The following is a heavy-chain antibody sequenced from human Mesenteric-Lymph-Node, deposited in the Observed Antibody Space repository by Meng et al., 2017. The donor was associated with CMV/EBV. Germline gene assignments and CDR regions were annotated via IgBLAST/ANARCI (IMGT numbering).Heavy chain of an antibody. J-gene: IGHJ3*01. V-gene: IGHV3-53*01. CDR3: TRGMVRSKGNVFDL. Sequence: GGSLRLSCAASRLTVDDNYMSWVRQAPGKGLEWVSVIYNSGSTFYADSVKGRFTISRDTSKNTLHLQMNSLRAEDTAVYYCTRGMVRSKGNVFDLWGQGTMVTVSS. CDR2: IYNSGST. CDR1: RLTVDDNY. D-gene: IGHD4/OR15-4a*01.